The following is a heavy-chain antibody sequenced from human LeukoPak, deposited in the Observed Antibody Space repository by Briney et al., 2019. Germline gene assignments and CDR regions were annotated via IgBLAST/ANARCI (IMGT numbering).Heavy chain of an antibody. D-gene: IGHD2-15*01. CDR1: GNTFTSD. J-gene: IGHJ3*02. CDR3: ARGAVSRDCSGGSCYHFDI. V-gene: IGHV1-8*01. CDR2: MNANSGNT. Sequence: ASVKVSCKASGNTFTSDINWARQATGQGLEWMGWMNANSGNTGYAPKFQGRVTMTRDTSIRTAYMELSSLRSEDTAVFYCARGAVSRDCSGGSCYHFDIWGQGTMVAVSS.